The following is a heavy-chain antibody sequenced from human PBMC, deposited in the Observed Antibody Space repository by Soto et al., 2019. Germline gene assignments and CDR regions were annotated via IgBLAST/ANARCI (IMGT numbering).Heavy chain of an antibody. Sequence: GGSLRLSCATSGLTFSNYAMSWVRQAPGGGLEWVSSMSGSSSTTYYADFLKGRFTISRHRSKNALYLQMSSLIAEDTALYYCAKNQERELPRVIDFWGQGTLVTVSS. CDR1: GLTFSNYA. V-gene: IGHV3-23*01. CDR2: MSGSSSTT. J-gene: IGHJ4*02. CDR3: AKNQERELPRVIDF. D-gene: IGHD1-7*01.